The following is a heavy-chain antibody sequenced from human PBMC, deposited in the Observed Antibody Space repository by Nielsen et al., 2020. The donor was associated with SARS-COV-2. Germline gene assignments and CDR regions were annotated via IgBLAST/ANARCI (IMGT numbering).Heavy chain of an antibody. CDR2: ISSSSSYV. CDR1: GFTFSSYG. Sequence: GESLKISCAASGFTFSSYGMHWVRQAPGKGLEWVSSISSSSSYVYYADSVKGRFTISRDNAKNSLYLQMNSLRAEDTAVYYCARELSANVKYSSSWYVFDYWGQGTLVTVSS. D-gene: IGHD6-13*01. J-gene: IGHJ4*02. V-gene: IGHV3-21*01. CDR3: ARELSANVKYSSSWYVFDY.